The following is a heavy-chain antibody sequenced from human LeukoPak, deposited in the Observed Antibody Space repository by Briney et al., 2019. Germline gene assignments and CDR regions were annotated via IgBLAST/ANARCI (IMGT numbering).Heavy chain of an antibody. D-gene: IGHD3-16*01. CDR2: IIPILGIA. CDR3: ARDPQLIWGGYGMDV. J-gene: IGHJ6*02. CDR1: GGTFSSYA. Sequence: SVNVSCKASGGTFSSYAISWVRQAPGQGLEWMGRIIPILGIANYAQKFQGRVTITADKSTSTAYMELSSLRSEDTAVYYCARDPQLIWGGYGMDVWGQGTTVTVSS. V-gene: IGHV1-69*04.